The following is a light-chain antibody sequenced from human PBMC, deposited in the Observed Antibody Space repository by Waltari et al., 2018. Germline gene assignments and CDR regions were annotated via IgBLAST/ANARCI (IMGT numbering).Light chain of an antibody. CDR2: DVN. CDR1: SLDVGGYDF. Sequence: QSALTQPASVSGSPGQSITISCTGSSLDVGGYDFVSWYRQHPGKAPKVVIFDVNNRPSGVSDGVSGSKSGNTASLTISGLQAEDEGDYYCTSYTSRHTLVFGGGTKVTVL. V-gene: IGLV2-14*01. J-gene: IGLJ1*01. CDR3: TSYTSRHTLV.